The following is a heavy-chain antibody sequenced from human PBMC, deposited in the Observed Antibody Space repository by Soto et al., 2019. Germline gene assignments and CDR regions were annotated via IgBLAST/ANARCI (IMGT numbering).Heavy chain of an antibody. Sequence: EVQLLESGGGLVQPGGSLRLSCAASGFTFSNYAMSWVRQAPGKGLEWVSSIHGSGAGTYYADSGKGRSTVSRDNSKQELYLQMSSLRVDDTAVYYCAKEAVPRNGEWDWFDPWGQGNLVTVSS. V-gene: IGHV3-23*01. D-gene: IGHD3-10*01. CDR1: GFTFSNYA. CDR3: AKEAVPRNGEWDWFDP. CDR2: IHGSGAGT. J-gene: IGHJ5*02.